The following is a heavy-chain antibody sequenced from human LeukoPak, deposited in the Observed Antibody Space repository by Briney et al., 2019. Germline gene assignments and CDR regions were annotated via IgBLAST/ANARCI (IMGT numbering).Heavy chain of an antibody. CDR1: GDSVFSNSAA. CDR3: TKGAVGVDVYEFGARFYYYGMDV. CDR2: TYYRSKWYN. Sequence: SQTLSLTCAISGDSVFSNSAAWNWIRQSPSRGLEWLGRTYYRSKWYNDYAVSVKSRITINPDTSKNQFSLQLNSVTPEDTAVYCLTKGAVGVDVYEFGARFYYYGMDVWGQGTTVTVSS. D-gene: IGHD5/OR15-5a*01. V-gene: IGHV6-1*01. J-gene: IGHJ6*02.